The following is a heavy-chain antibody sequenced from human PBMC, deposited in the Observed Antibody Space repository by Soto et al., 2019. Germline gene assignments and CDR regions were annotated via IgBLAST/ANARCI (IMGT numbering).Heavy chain of an antibody. CDR1: GGSVNGYY. D-gene: IGHD3-3*01. Sequence: SETLSLTCAVYGGSVNGYYWNWIRQPPGKGLEWIGGINHTGGTHYNPSLKSRVTMSVDTSKNQFSLRLSSVTAADTAIYYCATRITVFGLLIPPFDPWGQGTQVTVSS. CDR3: ATRITVFGLLIPPFDP. V-gene: IGHV4-34*01. J-gene: IGHJ5*02. CDR2: INHTGGT.